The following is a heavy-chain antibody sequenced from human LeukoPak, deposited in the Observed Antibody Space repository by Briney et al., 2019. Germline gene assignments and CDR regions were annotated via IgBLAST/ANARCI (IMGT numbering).Heavy chain of an antibody. J-gene: IGHJ5*02. D-gene: IGHD4-23*01. Sequence: GASVKVSCKASGGTFSSYAISWVRQAPGQGLEWMGGIIPIFGTANYAQKFQGRVTITADESTSTAYMELSSLRSEDTAVYYCARDWYYGGNSDGWFDPWGQGTLVTVSS. V-gene: IGHV1-69*13. CDR2: IIPIFGTA. CDR1: GGTFSSYA. CDR3: ARDWYYGGNSDGWFDP.